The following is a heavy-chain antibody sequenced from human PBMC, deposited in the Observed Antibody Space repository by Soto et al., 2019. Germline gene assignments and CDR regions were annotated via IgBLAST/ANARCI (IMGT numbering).Heavy chain of an antibody. D-gene: IGHD5-18*01. Sequence: SVKVSCKASGGSFSSYAISWVRQAPGQGLEWMGGIIPIFGTANYAQKFQGRVTITADESTSTAYMELSSLRSEDTAVYYCARDGYGYNPAPFDYWGQGTLVTVSS. CDR2: IIPIFGTA. CDR1: GGSFSSYA. J-gene: IGHJ4*02. CDR3: ARDGYGYNPAPFDY. V-gene: IGHV1-69*13.